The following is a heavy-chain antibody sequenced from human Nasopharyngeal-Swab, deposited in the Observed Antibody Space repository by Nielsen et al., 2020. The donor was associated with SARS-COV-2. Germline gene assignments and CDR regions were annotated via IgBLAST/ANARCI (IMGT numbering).Heavy chain of an antibody. V-gene: IGHV3-9*01. CDR1: GFTFDDYA. Sequence: SLKISCAASGFTFDDYAMHWVRQAPGKGLEWVSGISWNSGIIGYADSVKGRFTISRDTAKNSLYLQMNSLRAEDTALYYCAKLLDGPSSGWYGSSAFDIWGQGTMVTVSS. D-gene: IGHD6-19*01. J-gene: IGHJ3*02. CDR3: AKLLDGPSSGWYGSSAFDI. CDR2: ISWNSGII.